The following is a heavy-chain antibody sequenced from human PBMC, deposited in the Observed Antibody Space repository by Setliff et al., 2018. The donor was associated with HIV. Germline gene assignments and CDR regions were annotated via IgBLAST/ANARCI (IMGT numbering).Heavy chain of an antibody. CDR2: INHSGKT. J-gene: IGHJ5*02. CDR1: GGSFSGFY. Sequence: PSETLSLTCAVYGGSFSGFYWSWIRQAPGKGLEWIGEINHSGKTNYNPSLKSRITLSVDTSENQFALKLASVTAADTAVYYCARGFTIFGVGFSADPTGNWFDPWGQGTLVTVSS. V-gene: IGHV4-34*01. CDR3: ARGFTIFGVGFSADPTGNWFDP. D-gene: IGHD3-3*01.